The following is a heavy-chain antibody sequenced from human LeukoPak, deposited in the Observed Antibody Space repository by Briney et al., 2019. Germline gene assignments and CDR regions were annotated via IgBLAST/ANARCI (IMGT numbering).Heavy chain of an antibody. CDR1: GYTFTSYA. CDR2: ISAFNGNT. CDR3: ARAPIAVAGTEDY. J-gene: IGHJ4*02. Sequence: ASVKVSCKASGYTFTSYAMHWVRQAPGQRLEWMGWISAFNGNTNYAQKLQGRVTMTTDTSTSTAYMELRSLRSDDTAVYYCARAPIAVAGTEDYWGQGTLVTVSS. D-gene: IGHD6-19*01. V-gene: IGHV1-18*01.